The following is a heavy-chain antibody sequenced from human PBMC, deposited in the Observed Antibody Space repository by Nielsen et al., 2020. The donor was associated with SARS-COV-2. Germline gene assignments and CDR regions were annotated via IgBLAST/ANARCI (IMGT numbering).Heavy chain of an antibody. Sequence: GGSLRLSCAASGFTFSSYGMHWVRQAPGKGLEWVAVIWYDGSNKYYADSVKGRFTISRDNSKNTLYLQMNSLRAEDTAVYYCARGAHRTTLDYWGQGTLVTVSS. J-gene: IGHJ4*02. D-gene: IGHD2/OR15-2a*01. CDR3: ARGAHRTTLDY. V-gene: IGHV3-33*08. CDR1: GFTFSSYG. CDR2: IWYDGSNK.